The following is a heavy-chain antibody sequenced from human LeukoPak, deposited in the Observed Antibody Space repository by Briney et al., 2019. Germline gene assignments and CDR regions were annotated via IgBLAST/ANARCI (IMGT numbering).Heavy chain of an antibody. CDR1: GYTFSTFA. J-gene: IGHJ4*02. V-gene: IGHV3-23*01. D-gene: IGHD1-26*01. CDR2: ISDNGDST. Sequence: GQSLRLSCAASGYTFSTFAVSWVHQAPGKGLEWVSIISDNGDSTYYADSVKGRFTTSRDNSKNTLYLQMNSLRAEDTAVYYCAREVGALDYWGQGTLVTVSS. CDR3: AREVGALDY.